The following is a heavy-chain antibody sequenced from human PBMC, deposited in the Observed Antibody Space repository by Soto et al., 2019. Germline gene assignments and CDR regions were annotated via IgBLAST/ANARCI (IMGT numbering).Heavy chain of an antibody. V-gene: IGHV3-21*01. CDR3: VGSNYFDF. CDR2: ISSSSSYI. Sequence: GGSLRLSCAASGFTFSIYSMNWVRQAPGKGLEWVSSISSSSSYIYYADSVKGRFTISRDNAESSLYLQMSSLRAEDTAVYYCVGSNYFDFWGQGTLVTVSS. D-gene: IGHD4-4*01. CDR1: GFTFSIYS. J-gene: IGHJ4*02.